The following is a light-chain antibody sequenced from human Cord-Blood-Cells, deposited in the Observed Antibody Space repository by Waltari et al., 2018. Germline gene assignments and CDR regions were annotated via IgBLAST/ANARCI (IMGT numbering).Light chain of an antibody. CDR2: YDS. J-gene: IGLJ2*01. CDR1: NIGSKS. CDR3: QVWDSSSDHHVV. Sequence: SYVLTQPPSVSVAPGTTARITCGGNNIGSKSVHWYQQKPGQAPVLVIYYDSDRPSGIPERFSGSNSGNTATLTISRVEAGDEADYYCQVWDSSSDHHVVFGGGTKLTVL. V-gene: IGLV3-21*04.